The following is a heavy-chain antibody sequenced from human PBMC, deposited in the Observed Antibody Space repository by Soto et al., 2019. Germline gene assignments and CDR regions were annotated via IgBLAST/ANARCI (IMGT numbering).Heavy chain of an antibody. J-gene: IGHJ5*02. Sequence: ETLSLTCTVSGGSISSYYWSWIRQPPGKGLEWIGYIYYSGSTNYNPSLKSRVTISVDTSKNQFSLKLSSVTAADTAVYYCARAPGDYRNWFDPWGQGTLVTVSS. V-gene: IGHV4-59*01. CDR1: GGSISSYY. CDR2: IYYSGST. D-gene: IGHD4-17*01. CDR3: ARAPGDYRNWFDP.